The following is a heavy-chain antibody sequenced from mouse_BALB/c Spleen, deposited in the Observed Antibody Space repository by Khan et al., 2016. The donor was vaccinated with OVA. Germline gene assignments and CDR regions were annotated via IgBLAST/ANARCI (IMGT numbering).Heavy chain of an antibody. D-gene: IGHD2-10*01. V-gene: IGHV9-3-1*01. Sequence: QIQLVQSGPELKKPGETVKISCKASGYTFTSFGMNWVKQAPGKGLEWMGWINTYTGEPTYADDFKGRFAFSLENSASTAYLQINNLKSEDTATYFCARPPYFSDTLAYWGQGTSVPVSS. CDR3: ARPPYFSDTLAY. CDR2: INTYTGEP. CDR1: GYTFTSFG. J-gene: IGHJ4*01.